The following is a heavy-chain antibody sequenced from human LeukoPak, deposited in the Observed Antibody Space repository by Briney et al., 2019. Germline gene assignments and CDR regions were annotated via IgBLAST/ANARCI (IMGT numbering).Heavy chain of an antibody. CDR3: ARGGTRGYSPVDY. CDR1: GFTFSSFW. CDR2: IKQDGSER. J-gene: IGHJ4*02. D-gene: IGHD5-18*01. Sequence: PGGSLRLSCAASGFTFSSFWMNWVRQAPGKGLEWVANIKQDGSERNYVDSVKGRSTISRDNVKNSLFLQMNSLRVEDTAVYYCARGGTRGYSPVDYWGQGILVTVSS. V-gene: IGHV3-7*03.